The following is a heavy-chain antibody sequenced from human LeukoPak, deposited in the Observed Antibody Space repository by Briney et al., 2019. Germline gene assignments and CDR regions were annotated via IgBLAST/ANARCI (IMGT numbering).Heavy chain of an antibody. J-gene: IGHJ4*02. CDR2: ISSSSTYI. CDR3: ARCTTGRTFGSLREIKRSREIDY. CDR1: GFPFSSYT. D-gene: IGHD1-1*01. V-gene: IGHV3-21*01. Sequence: GGSLRLSCAASGFPFSSYTMNWVRQAPGKGVEWVSSISSSSTYIYYADSVKGRFTISRDNAKNSLYLQMNSLRVEDTAVYYCARCTTGRTFGSLREIKRSREIDYWGQGTLVTVSS.